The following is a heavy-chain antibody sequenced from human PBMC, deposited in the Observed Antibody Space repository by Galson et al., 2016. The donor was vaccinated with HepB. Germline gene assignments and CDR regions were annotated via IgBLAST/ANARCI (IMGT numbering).Heavy chain of an antibody. Sequence: SLRLSCAASGFSFSSYNMNWVRQAPGKGLEWVSYISDNSGTIYYADSVRGRFTISRDNAKNSLYLQMSSLRDEDTAVYYCARVAWFLEWTLVLNYMDVWGQGTTVTVSS. CDR2: ISDNSGTI. V-gene: IGHV3-48*02. D-gene: IGHD3-3*01. CDR3: ARVAWFLEWTLVLNYMDV. J-gene: IGHJ6*02. CDR1: GFSFSSYN.